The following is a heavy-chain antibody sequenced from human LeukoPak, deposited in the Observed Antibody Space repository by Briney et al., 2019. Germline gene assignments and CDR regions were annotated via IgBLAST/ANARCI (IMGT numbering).Heavy chain of an antibody. CDR3: ASPRSGYRYTFDY. V-gene: IGHV4-4*09. J-gene: IGHJ4*02. Sequence: PSETLSPTCAVSAASISNYYWSWIRQAPGKGLEWIGYIPTSGSTNYNPSLKSRVPISLDTSKNRFSLNLNFVTAADTAVYYCASPRSGYRYTFDYWGQGALVTVSS. CDR2: IPTSGST. D-gene: IGHD3-22*01. CDR1: AASISNYY.